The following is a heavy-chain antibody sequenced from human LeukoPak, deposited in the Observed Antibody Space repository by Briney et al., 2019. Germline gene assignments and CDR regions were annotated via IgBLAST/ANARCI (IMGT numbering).Heavy chain of an antibody. V-gene: IGHV1-8*01. CDR3: ARGRPTMVRGVSGNWFDP. Sequence: ASVKVSCKASGYTFTSYDINWVRQATGQGLEWMGWMNPNSGNTGYAQKFQGRVTMTRNTSISTAYMELSSLRSEDTAVYYCARGRPTMVRGVSGNWFDPWGQGTLVTVSS. CDR1: GYTFTSYD. J-gene: IGHJ5*02. D-gene: IGHD3-10*01. CDR2: MNPNSGNT.